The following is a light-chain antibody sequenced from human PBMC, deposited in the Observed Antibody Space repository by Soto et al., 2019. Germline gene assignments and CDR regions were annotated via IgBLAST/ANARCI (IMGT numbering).Light chain of an antibody. J-gene: IGLJ3*02. CDR1: SSDVGSYNL. CDR2: EVN. V-gene: IGLV2-23*02. Sequence: QSVLTQPASVSGSPGQSITMSCAGASSDVGSYNLVSWYQQYPGKAPKLIIYEVNKRPSGVSNRFSGSGSGNTASLTISGLQAEDAAYYYCCLYTGSSTSFGGGTKLTVL. CDR3: CLYTGSSTS.